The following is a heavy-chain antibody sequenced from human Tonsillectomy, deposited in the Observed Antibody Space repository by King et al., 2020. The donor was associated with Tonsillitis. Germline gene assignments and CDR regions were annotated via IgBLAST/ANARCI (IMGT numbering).Heavy chain of an antibody. Sequence: VQLVESGGGLVQPGGSLRLSCAASGFTFRNYWMSWVRQAPGKGLEWVANIKQDGSEKYYVDSVKGRFTISRDNAKNSLYLQMDSLRAEDTAVYYCARHRTRDYYYYGRDVWGQGTTVTVSS. CDR2: IKQDGSEK. CDR1: GFTFRNYW. J-gene: IGHJ6*02. V-gene: IGHV3-7*01. CDR3: ARHRTRDYYYYGRDV. D-gene: IGHD1-14*01.